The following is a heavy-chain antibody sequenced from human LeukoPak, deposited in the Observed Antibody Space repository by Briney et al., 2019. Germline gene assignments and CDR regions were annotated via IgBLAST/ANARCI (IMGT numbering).Heavy chain of an antibody. CDR1: GFRISRTRF. CDR3: ARVAAGNTMFDF. D-gene: IGHD6-19*01. CDR2: VFHTGIT. V-gene: IGHV4-38-2*01. J-gene: IGHJ4*02. Sequence: SETLSLTCVVYGFRISRTRFWGWIRQAPGKEMEWLGSVFHTGITYYNPSVRGRVTISVDTSNNQFSLNLYSATAADTAVYYCARVAAGNTMFDFWGRGSLVAVSS.